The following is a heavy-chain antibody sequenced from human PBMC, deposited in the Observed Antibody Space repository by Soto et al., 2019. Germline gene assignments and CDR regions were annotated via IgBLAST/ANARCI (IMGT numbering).Heavy chain of an antibody. CDR2: IDSSGRT. Sequence: SETLSLTCTVSGGSISNNNYYWAWIRQPPGKGLEWIGSIDSSGRTYSYPSIKSRVTISVDTSKNQFSLELSSVAAADTAVYYCARQRGYSNSVFDHWGQGTQVTVSS. CDR1: GGSISNNNYY. V-gene: IGHV4-39*01. J-gene: IGHJ4*02. CDR3: ARQRGYSNSVFDH. D-gene: IGHD4-4*01.